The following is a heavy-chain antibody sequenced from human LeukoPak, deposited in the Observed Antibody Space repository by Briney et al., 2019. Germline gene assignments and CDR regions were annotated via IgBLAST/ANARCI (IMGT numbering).Heavy chain of an antibody. CDR2: ISGGSGGGT. CDR1: GFTFSNYA. J-gene: IGHJ4*02. CDR3: EKKGYSYGDY. D-gene: IGHD5-18*01. V-gene: IGHV3-23*01. Sequence: GGSLRLSCVASGFTFSNYAMTWVRQAPGKGLEWVSTISGGSGGGTYYADSVKGRFTISRDNSKNTLYLQMDSLRAEDAAVYYCEKKGYSYGDYWGQGTLATVSS.